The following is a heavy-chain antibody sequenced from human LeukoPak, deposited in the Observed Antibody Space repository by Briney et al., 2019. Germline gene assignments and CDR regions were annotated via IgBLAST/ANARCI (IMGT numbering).Heavy chain of an antibody. CDR1: GVIFSNYW. J-gene: IGHJ3*02. Sequence: GGSLRLSCAASGVIFSNYWMHWVRQTPGKGLVWVSRINRDGSSTSYADSVKGRFTISRDNAKNTLYLQMNSLRAEDTAVYYCARDFYGKDAFDIWGQGTMVTVSS. CDR2: INRDGSST. V-gene: IGHV3-74*01. CDR3: ARDFYGKDAFDI. D-gene: IGHD1-14*01.